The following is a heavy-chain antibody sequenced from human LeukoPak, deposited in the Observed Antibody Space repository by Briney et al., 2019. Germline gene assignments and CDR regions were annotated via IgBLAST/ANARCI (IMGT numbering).Heavy chain of an antibody. CDR3: ARDIIAAASLAAFDI. CDR2: IYHSGST. Sequence: SETLSLTCTVSGGSISSGGYYWSWIRQPPGKGLEWIGYIYHSGSTYYNPSLKSRVTISVDRSKNQFSLKLSSVTAADTAVYYCARDIIAAASLAAFDIWGQGTMVTVSS. J-gene: IGHJ3*02. CDR1: GGSISSGGYY. D-gene: IGHD6-13*01. V-gene: IGHV4-30-2*01.